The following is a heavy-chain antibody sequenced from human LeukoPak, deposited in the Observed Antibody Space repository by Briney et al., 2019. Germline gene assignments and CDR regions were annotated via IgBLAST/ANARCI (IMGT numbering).Heavy chain of an antibody. CDR1: GFTFSEYA. Sequence: GGSLRLSCGASGFTFSEYAMSWVRQAPGKGLEWVSGLSSSGRSTYYADPVKGRFTISRDNSKNTLSPQMNSLRAEDTAIYYCAKDRLGSWSGYYFGLFDYWGQGTLVTVSS. CDR3: AKDRLGSWSGYYFGLFDY. CDR2: LSSSGRST. J-gene: IGHJ4*02. V-gene: IGHV3-23*01. D-gene: IGHD3-3*01.